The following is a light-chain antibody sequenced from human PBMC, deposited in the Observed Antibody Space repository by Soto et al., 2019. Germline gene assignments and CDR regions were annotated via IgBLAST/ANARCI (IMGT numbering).Light chain of an antibody. CDR2: DAS. CDR1: QSVSSY. V-gene: IGKV3-20*01. Sequence: EIVLTQSPATISLSPGERATLSCRASQSVSSYLAWYQQKPGQAPRLLIYDASDRATGIPARFSGSGSGTDFTLTISRLEPEDFAVYYCQQYGSSWTFGQGTKVDIK. CDR3: QQYGSSWT. J-gene: IGKJ1*01.